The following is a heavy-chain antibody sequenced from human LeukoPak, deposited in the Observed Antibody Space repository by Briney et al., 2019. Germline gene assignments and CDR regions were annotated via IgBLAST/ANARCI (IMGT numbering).Heavy chain of an antibody. CDR2: FDPEDGET. CDR3: ATGPYYDFWSGDNYYYGMDV. CDR1: GYTLTELS. D-gene: IGHD3-3*01. J-gene: IGHJ6*02. Sequence: ASVKVSCKVSGYTLTELSMHWVRQAPGKGLEWMGGFDPEDGETIYAQKFQGRVTMTEDTSTDTAYMELSSLRAEDTAVYYCATGPYYDFWSGDNYYYGMDVWGQGTTVTVS. V-gene: IGHV1-24*01.